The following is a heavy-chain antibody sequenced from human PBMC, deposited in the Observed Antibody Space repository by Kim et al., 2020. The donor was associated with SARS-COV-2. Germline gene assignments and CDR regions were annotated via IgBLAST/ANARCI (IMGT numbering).Heavy chain of an antibody. J-gene: IGHJ4*02. CDR3: AIVLPKCSSCLWF. V-gene: IGHV1-69*04. D-gene: IGHD6-13*01. Sequence: YAQKFQGRVTITADKSTSTAYMELSSLRSEDTAVYYCAIVLPKCSSCLWFWGQGTLVTVSS.